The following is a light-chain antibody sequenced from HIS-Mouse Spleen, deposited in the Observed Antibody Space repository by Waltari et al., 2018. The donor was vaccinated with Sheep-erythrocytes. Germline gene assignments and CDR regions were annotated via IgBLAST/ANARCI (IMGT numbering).Light chain of an antibody. V-gene: IGLV2-23*03. J-gene: IGLJ2*01. Sequence: QSALTQPASVSGSPGQSITISCTGTSSDVGSYNLVSWYQQHPGKAPKLMIYEGSKRPSGVSNPFSGSKSGNTASLTISGLQAEDEADYYCCSYAGSSTVHVVFGGGTKLTVL. CDR3: CSYAGSSTVHVV. CDR1: SSDVGSYNL. CDR2: EGS.